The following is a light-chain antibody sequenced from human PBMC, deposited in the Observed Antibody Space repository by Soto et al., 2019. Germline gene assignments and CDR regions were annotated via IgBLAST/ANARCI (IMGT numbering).Light chain of an antibody. J-gene: IGLJ3*02. CDR1: SSNIGSHF. CDR3: AAWDDNLSGWV. CDR2: RND. Sequence: QSVLTQPPSASGTPGQRVTISCSGSSSNIGSHFVYWYQQLPGTAPKLLIYRNDQRPSGVPDRFSGSKSGTSASLAISGLRSEDESDYYCAAWDDNLSGWVFGGGTKLTVL. V-gene: IGLV1-47*01.